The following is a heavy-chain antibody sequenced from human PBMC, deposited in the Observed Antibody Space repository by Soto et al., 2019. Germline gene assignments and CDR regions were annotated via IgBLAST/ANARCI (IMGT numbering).Heavy chain of an antibody. J-gene: IGHJ6*02. CDR2: IVVGSGNT. CDR1: GFTFTSSA. CDR3: AADSSGPPLYYYGMDV. V-gene: IGHV1-58*01. Sequence: VASVKVSCKASGFTFTSSAVQWVRQARGQRLEWIGWIVVGSGNTNYAQKFQERVTITRDMSTSTAYMELSSLRSEDTAVYYCAADSSGPPLYYYGMDVWGQGTTVTVSS. D-gene: IGHD3-22*01.